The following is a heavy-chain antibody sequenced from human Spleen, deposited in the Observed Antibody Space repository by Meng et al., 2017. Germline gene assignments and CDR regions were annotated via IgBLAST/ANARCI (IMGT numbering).Heavy chain of an antibody. CDR3: AREEDIAAAGYLIGDF. Sequence: ASVKVSCKASGYTFTGYYIHWVRQAPGQGLEWMGWISPNTGGSNYAQKFQGRSTMTRDTSINTIYMEVTSLKSDDTAVYYCAREEDIAAAGYLIGDFWGQGTLVTVSS. D-gene: IGHD6-13*01. CDR1: GYTFTGYY. CDR2: ISPNTGGS. V-gene: IGHV1-2*02. J-gene: IGHJ4*02.